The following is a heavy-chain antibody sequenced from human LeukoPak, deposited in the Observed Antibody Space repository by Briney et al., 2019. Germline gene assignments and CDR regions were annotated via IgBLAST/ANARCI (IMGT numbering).Heavy chain of an antibody. D-gene: IGHD3-9*01. CDR1: GYGFTTNW. CDR2: IYPGDSDT. V-gene: IGHV5-51*01. Sequence: GESLKISCKGSGYGFTTNWIGWVRQTPGKGLEWMGIIYPGDSDTRYSPSFQGQVTISADKSISTAYLQWSSLKASDTAMYYCARLGRYFDWLLPRYYYGMDVWGQGTTVTVSS. CDR3: ARLGRYFDWLLPRYYYGMDV. J-gene: IGHJ6*02.